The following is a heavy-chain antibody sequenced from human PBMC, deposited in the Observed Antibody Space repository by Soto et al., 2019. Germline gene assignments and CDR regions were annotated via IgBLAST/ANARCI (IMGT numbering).Heavy chain of an antibody. CDR1: GGSVNSGSYY. D-gene: IGHD3-10*01. J-gene: IGHJ4*02. CDR3: ARASGSGTYYY. Sequence: SETLSLTCTVSGGSVNSGSYYWSWIRQPPGKGLEWIGYIYYSGSTNYKPSLKSRVTISVDTSKNQFSLKLSSVTAADTAVYYCARASGSGTYYYWGQGTLVTVS. V-gene: IGHV4-61*01. CDR2: IYYSGST.